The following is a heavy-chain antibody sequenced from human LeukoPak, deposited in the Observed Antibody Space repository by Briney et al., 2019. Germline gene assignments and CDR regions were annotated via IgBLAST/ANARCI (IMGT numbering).Heavy chain of an antibody. V-gene: IGHV1-69*06. CDR3: ARRVVNNRNWYFDL. CDR1: GGTFSSYA. D-gene: IGHD4-23*01. Sequence: AASVKVSCKASGGTFSSYAISWVRQAPGQGLEWMGGIIPIFGTANYAQKFQGRVTITADKSTSTAYMELSSLRSEDTAVYYCARRVVNNRNWYFDLWGRGTLVTVSS. J-gene: IGHJ2*01. CDR2: IIPIFGTA.